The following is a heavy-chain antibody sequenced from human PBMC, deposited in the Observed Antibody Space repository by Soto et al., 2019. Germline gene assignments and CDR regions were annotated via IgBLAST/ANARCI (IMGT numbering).Heavy chain of an antibody. Sequence: GLDLEWLALIYWDDDKRYSPSLKSRLTITKDTSKNQVVLTMTNMDPVDTATYYCARIRYFDWVFDYWGQGTLVTVSS. V-gene: IGHV2-5*02. CDR2: IYWDDDK. J-gene: IGHJ4*02. D-gene: IGHD3-9*01. CDR3: ARIRYFDWVFDY.